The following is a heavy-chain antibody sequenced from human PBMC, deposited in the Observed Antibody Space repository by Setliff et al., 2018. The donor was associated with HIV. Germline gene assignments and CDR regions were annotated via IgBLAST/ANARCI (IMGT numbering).Heavy chain of an antibody. Sequence: LRLSCAASGFSFSSYTMNWVRQAPGKGLEWVSSISRSCTFIHYGDSVKGRFTISRDDAKNSLYLQMNSLRAEDTAVYYCAREPMGGITMIVHSPYYNGMDVWGQGTTVTVSS. CDR3: AREPMGGITMIVHSPYYNGMDV. J-gene: IGHJ6*02. CDR1: GFSFSSYT. D-gene: IGHD3-22*01. V-gene: IGHV3-21*01. CDR2: ISRSCTFI.